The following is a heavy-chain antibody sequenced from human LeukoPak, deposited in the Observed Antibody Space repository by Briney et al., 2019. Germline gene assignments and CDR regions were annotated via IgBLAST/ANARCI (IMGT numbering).Heavy chain of an antibody. Sequence: GSLRLSCSASGFTFSSYSMSWVRQAPGKGLEWIGYIYYSGSTNYNPSLKSRVTISVDTSKNQFSLKLSSVTAADTAVYYCARGGYCSGGSCYLVDYWGQGTLVTVSS. D-gene: IGHD2-15*01. CDR2: IYYSGST. V-gene: IGHV4-59*01. J-gene: IGHJ4*02. CDR3: ARGGYCSGGSCYLVDY. CDR1: GFTFSSYS.